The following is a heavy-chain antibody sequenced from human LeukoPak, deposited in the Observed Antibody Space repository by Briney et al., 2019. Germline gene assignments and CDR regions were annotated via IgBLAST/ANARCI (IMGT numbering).Heavy chain of an antibody. CDR2: IYYSGST. J-gene: IGHJ5*02. CDR1: GGSISSYS. D-gene: IGHD2-2*01. V-gene: IGHV4-59*08. CDR3: AGYRYCSTTSCYWRFDH. Sequence: SETPSLTCTVSGGSISSYSWSWIGQPPGKGLEWIGYIYYSGSTNYNPSLKSRLTISVDTSKNQFSLKLSSVTAADTAVYYCAGYRYCSTTSCYWRFDHWSQGTLVTVSS.